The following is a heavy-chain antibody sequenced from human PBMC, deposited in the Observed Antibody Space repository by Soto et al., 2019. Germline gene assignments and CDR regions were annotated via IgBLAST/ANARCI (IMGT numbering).Heavy chain of an antibody. V-gene: IGHV4-34*01. CDR2: INHSGST. J-gene: IGHJ5*02. CDR3: ARGPLGYCSGGSCYRLDP. Sequence: SETLSLTCAVYGGSFSGYYWSWIRQPPGKGLEWIGEINHSGSTNYNPSLKSRVTISVDTSKNQFSLKLSSVAAADTAVYYCARGPLGYCSGGSCYRLDPWGQGTLVTVSS. CDR1: GGSFSGYY. D-gene: IGHD2-15*01.